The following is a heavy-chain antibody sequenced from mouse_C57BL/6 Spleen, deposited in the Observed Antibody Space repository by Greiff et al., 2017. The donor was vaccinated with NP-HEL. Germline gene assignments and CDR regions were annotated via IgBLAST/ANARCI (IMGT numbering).Heavy chain of an antibody. Sequence: EVQLVESEGGLVQPGSSMKLSCTASGFTFSDYYMAWVRQVPEKGLEWVANINYDGSSTYYLDSLKSRFIISRDNAKNILYLQMSSLKYEDTATYDCARDRGTVVSGAMDYWGQGTSVTVSS. CDR2: INYDGSST. CDR3: ARDRGTVVSGAMDY. CDR1: GFTFSDYY. V-gene: IGHV5-16*01. D-gene: IGHD1-1*01. J-gene: IGHJ4*01.